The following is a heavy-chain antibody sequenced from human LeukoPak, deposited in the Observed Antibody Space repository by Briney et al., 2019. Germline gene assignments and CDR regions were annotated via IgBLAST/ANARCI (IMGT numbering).Heavy chain of an antibody. D-gene: IGHD2-2*01. CDR2: IWYEGRNK. CDR3: ARTWCSGTSCYFDH. Sequence: GGSLRLSCAASGFSISSYRMHWVRQAPGKGLQWVAVIWYEGRNKYHADFVKSRFTISGDNSKNMLNLQINSLRAEDTAMYYCARTWCSGTSCYFDHWGQGTLVTVSS. CDR1: GFSISSYR. V-gene: IGHV3-33*01. J-gene: IGHJ4*02.